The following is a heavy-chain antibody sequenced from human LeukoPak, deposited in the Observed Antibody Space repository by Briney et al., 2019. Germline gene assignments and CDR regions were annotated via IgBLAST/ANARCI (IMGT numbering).Heavy chain of an antibody. V-gene: IGHV3-23*01. CDR2: ISPNGVIT. D-gene: IGHD5-18*01. J-gene: IGHJ4*02. CDR3: ARHLSGVTGYTYGRGIDY. CDR1: GFTFSSHG. Sequence: GGSLRLSCAASGFTFSSHGMNWVRQAPGKGLEWVSGISPNGVITYYADSVKGRFTISRDSAKTSLYLQMISLRAEDTAVYYCARHLSGVTGYTYGRGIDYWGQGTLVTVSS.